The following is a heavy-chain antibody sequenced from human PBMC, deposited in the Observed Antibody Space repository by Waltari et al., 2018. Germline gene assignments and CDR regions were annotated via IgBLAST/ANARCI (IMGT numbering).Heavy chain of an antibody. CDR3: ASSLLRFLEWTNWFDP. Sequence: QVQLVQSGAEVNKPGSSVKVSCKAYGGTFGGYAISWVRQAPGQGLEWMGGIIPIFGTANYAQKFQGRVTITADESTSTAYMELSSMRAEDTAVYYCASSLLRFLEWTNWFDPWGQGTLVTVSS. CDR1: GGTFGGYA. V-gene: IGHV1-69*12. J-gene: IGHJ5*02. D-gene: IGHD3-3*01. CDR2: IIPIFGTA.